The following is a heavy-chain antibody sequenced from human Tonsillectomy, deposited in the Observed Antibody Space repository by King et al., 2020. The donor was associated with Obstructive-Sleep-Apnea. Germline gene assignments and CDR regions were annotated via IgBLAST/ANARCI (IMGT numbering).Heavy chain of an antibody. D-gene: IGHD3-9*01. J-gene: IGHJ5*02. Sequence: VQLVESGGGLVQPGGSLKLSCAASGFTFSGSAVHWVRQASGKGLEWVGRIRSKANSYATVYAASVKGRFTISRDDSKNTAYLQMNSLKTEDTAVYYCTRPYYDILTGRRGFDPWGQGTLV. V-gene: IGHV3-73*01. CDR2: IRSKANSYAT. CDR3: TRPYYDILTGRRGFDP. CDR1: GFTFSGSA.